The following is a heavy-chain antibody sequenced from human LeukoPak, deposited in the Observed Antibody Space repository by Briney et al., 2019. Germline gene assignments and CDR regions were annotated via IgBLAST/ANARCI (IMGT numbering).Heavy chain of an antibody. CDR1: GFTFSSYD. CDR3: AKDNDGEPYSPRPYYGMDV. Sequence: GGSLRLSCVASGFTFSSYDMHWVRQAPGKGLEWVAVISYDGSNKYYADSVKGRFTISRDNSKNTLYLQMNSLRAEDTAVYYCAKDNDGEPYSPRPYYGMDVWGQGTTVTVSS. D-gene: IGHD1-14*01. V-gene: IGHV3-30*18. CDR2: ISYDGSNK. J-gene: IGHJ6*02.